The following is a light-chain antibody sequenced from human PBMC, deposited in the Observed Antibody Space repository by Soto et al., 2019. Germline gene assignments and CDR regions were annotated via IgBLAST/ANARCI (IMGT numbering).Light chain of an antibody. CDR3: LSKTSTISYV. J-gene: IGLJ1*01. CDR2: EV. Sequence: QSVLTQPASVSGSPGQSITISCSGTSSDIGAYDLVSWYQQHPGRAPKLIIYEVSHRFSGSKSGNTASLTISGLQAEDEADYYCLSKTSTISYVFGTGTKVTVL. V-gene: IGLV2-14*03. CDR1: SSDIGAYDL.